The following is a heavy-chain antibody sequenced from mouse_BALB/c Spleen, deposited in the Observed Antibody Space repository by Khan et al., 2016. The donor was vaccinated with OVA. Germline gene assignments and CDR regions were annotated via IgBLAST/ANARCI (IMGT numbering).Heavy chain of an antibody. CDR1: GFSLTGYG. CDR3: ARAYYANYREAMDY. J-gene: IGHJ4*01. V-gene: IGHV2-6-7*01. D-gene: IGHD2-10*01. Sequence: QVQLQQSGPGLVAHSQSLSIACTVSGFSLTGYGVNWVRQPPGKGLEWLGMIWGDGSTDYNSALKSRLSISKDNSKSQVFLKMNSLQTDDTARYYCARAYYANYREAMDYWGQGTSVTVSS. CDR2: IWGDGST.